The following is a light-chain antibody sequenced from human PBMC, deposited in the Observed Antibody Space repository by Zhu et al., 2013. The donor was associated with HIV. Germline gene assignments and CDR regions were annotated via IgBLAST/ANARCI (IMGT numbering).Light chain of an antibody. Sequence: EIVLTQSPGTLSSSPGERATLSCRASQSVSSSFLAWYQQKPGQAPRLLIYGALRRATGIPDRFSGSGSGTDFTLTISRLEPEDFAVYYCQQYGSSPLTFGGRDQGRDQT. CDR3: QQYGSSPLT. CDR1: QSVSSSF. V-gene: IGKV3-20*01. CDR2: GAL. J-gene: IGKJ4*01.